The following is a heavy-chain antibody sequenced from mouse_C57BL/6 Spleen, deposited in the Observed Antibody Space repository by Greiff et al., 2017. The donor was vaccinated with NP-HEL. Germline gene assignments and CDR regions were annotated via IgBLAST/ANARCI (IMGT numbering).Heavy chain of an antibody. CDR1: GYTFTSYW. J-gene: IGHJ4*01. D-gene: IGHD1-1*01. Sequence: VQLQQPGAELVRPGTSVKLSCKASGYTFTSYWMHWVKQRPGQGLEWIGVIDPSDSYTNYNQKFKGKATLTVDTSSSTAYMQLSSLTSEDSAVYYCARGTTVGDYAMDYWGQGTSVTVSS. CDR3: ARGTTVGDYAMDY. CDR2: IDPSDSYT. V-gene: IGHV1-59*01.